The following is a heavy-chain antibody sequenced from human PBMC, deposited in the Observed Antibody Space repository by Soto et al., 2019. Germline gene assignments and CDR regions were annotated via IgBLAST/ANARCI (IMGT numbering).Heavy chain of an antibody. Sequence: SQTLSLTCAISGDSVSSNSAAWNWIRQSPSRGLEWLGRTYYRSKWYNDYAVSVKSRITINPDTSKNQFSLQLNSVTPEDTAVYYCARRSGIGSGSYYYYYGMDVWGQGTTVTV. CDR3: ARRSGIGSGSYYYYYGMDV. CDR2: TYYRSKWYN. J-gene: IGHJ6*02. D-gene: IGHD3-10*01. V-gene: IGHV6-1*01. CDR1: GDSVSSNSAA.